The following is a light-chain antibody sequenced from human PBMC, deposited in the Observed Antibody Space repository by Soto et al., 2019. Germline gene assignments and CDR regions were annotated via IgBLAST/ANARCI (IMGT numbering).Light chain of an antibody. CDR3: CSYAGSSSYV. Sequence: QSALTQPASVSGSPGQSITISCSGTSSDIGSYSLVSWYQQHPGKAPKLMIYEASERPSGVSNRCSGSKSGNTASLTISGLQAEDEADYYCCSYAGSSSYVFGTGTKLTVL. CDR2: EAS. J-gene: IGLJ1*01. CDR1: SSDIGSYSL. V-gene: IGLV2-23*01.